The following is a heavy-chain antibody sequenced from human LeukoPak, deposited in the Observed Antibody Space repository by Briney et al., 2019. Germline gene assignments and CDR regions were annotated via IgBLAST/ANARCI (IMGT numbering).Heavy chain of an antibody. D-gene: IGHD3-22*01. CDR1: GGSISNYY. V-gene: IGHV4-4*07. CDR3: ARESFDSSGYYTWFDP. CDR2: IYSSGST. J-gene: IGHJ5*02. Sequence: SETLSLTCTVSGGSISNYYWSWIRQSAGEGLEWIGRIYSSGSTNFNPSLKSRVTMSVDTSNNQFSLKLSSVSAADTAVYYCARESFDSSGYYTWFDPWGQGTLVTVSS.